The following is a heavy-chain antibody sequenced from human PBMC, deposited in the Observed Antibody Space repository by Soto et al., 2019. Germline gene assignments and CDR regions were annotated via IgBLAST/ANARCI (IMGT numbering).Heavy chain of an antibody. CDR2: ISGDGNTT. J-gene: IGHJ5*02. D-gene: IGHD6-13*01. Sequence: EVPLVESGGGLVQPGGSLKLSCAASGFTFSNYWMHWVRQAPGKGLVWVSRISGDGNTTNYADSVKGRFTISRDNANNALYLQMNSLRDDDTAVYYCARTAPASNWFDPWGQGTLVSVSS. CDR3: ARTAPASNWFDP. CDR1: GFTFSNYW. V-gene: IGHV3-74*01.